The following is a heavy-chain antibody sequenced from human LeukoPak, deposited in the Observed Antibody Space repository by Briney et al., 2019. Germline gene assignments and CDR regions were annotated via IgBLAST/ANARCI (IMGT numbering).Heavy chain of an antibody. CDR3: ATIQSGGTRTFDY. Sequence: GGSLRLSCTASGFTFSKYWMHWLRQAPGEGLVWVSRIDPDASSTNYADSVKGRFTISRDNARNTVYLQMNSLRADDTALYYCATIQSGGTRTFDYWGQGILVTVSS. D-gene: IGHD6-13*01. J-gene: IGHJ4*02. V-gene: IGHV3-74*01. CDR2: IDPDASST. CDR1: GFTFSKYW.